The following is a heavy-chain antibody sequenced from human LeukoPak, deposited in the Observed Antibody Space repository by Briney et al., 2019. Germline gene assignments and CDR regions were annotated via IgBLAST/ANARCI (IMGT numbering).Heavy chain of an antibody. Sequence: ASVKVSCKASGYTFTSYDINWVRQATGQGLEWMGWMNPNSGNTGYAQKFQGRVTMTRNTSISTAYMERGSRRSEDTAVYYCARAWGTIYGTDDVCYTQEYFHPGGQGTLVTVSS. CDR3: ARAWGTIYGTDDVCYTQEYFHP. CDR1: GYTFTSYD. D-gene: IGHD2-8*01. CDR2: MNPNSGNT. V-gene: IGHV1-8*01. J-gene: IGHJ1*01.